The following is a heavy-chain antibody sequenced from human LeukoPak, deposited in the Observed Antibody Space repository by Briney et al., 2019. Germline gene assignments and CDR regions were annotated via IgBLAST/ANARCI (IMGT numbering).Heavy chain of an antibody. Sequence: SETLSLTCTVSGGSISSSSYYWGWVRQPPGKGLEWIGSIYYSGSTYYNPSLNSRVNISVDTSKNQFSLQLSSVTAADTAVYYCASPIPGGFVIWGQGTMVTVSS. CDR1: GGSISSSSYY. CDR3: ASPIPGGFVI. V-gene: IGHV4-39*01. J-gene: IGHJ3*02. CDR2: IYYSGST. D-gene: IGHD3-10*01.